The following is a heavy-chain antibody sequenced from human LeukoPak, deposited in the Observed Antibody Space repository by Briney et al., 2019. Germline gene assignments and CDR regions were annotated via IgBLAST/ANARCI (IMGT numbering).Heavy chain of an antibody. Sequence: PGGSLRFSCAASGFTFSVYWMHWVRQAPGKGLVWVSRINRDGSTTSYADSVKGRFTISRDNAKNTLYLQMNSLRAEDTAVYYCARVGDYFDYWGQGTLVTVSS. CDR3: ARVGDYFDY. CDR1: GFTFSVYW. V-gene: IGHV3-74*01. J-gene: IGHJ4*02. CDR2: INRDGSTT. D-gene: IGHD3-10*01.